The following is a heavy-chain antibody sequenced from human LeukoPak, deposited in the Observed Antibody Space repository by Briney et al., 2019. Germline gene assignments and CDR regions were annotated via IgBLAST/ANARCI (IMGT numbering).Heavy chain of an antibody. CDR2: INHSGST. D-gene: IGHD3-3*01. CDR3: ARARRTLDFWSGYYPGGNWFDP. J-gene: IGHJ5*02. Sequence: PSETLSLTCAVYGGSFSGYYWSWIRQPPGKGLEWLGEINHSGSTNYNPSLKSRVTISVDTSKNQFSLKLSSVTAADTAVYYCARARRTLDFWSGYYPGGNWFDPWGQGTLVTVSS. V-gene: IGHV4-34*01. CDR1: GGSFSGYY.